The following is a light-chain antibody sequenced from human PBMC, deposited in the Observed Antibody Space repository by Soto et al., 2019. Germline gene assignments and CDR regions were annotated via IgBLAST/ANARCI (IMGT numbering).Light chain of an antibody. V-gene: IGKV3-15*01. J-gene: IGKJ5*01. CDR3: QQYNDWPPKVT. Sequence: EIVMTQSPATLSMSPGERATLSCRASQSVSSNLAWYQQKTGDAPRLLIYGASTRATGIPARFSGSGSGTEFTLNISSLQSEDFVVYYCQQYNDWPPKVTFGQGTRLEIK. CDR1: QSVSSN. CDR2: GAS.